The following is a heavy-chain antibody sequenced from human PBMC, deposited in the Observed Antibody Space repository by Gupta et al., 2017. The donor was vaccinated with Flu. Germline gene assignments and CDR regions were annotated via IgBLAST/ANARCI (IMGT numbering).Heavy chain of an antibody. V-gene: IGHV3-30*18. Sequence: QERVVEAVGGVVQPGKSLRLSCAASGLSFTKYGTHCVRQAPGKGLEWVAVISHDGSNYYHTDSVKGRFTISRDNSKNTLYLQMSSLRSEDTAVYYCAKDWRWNNNNFGMNVWGEGTTVTVSS. J-gene: IGHJ6*04. D-gene: IGHD5-24*01. CDR3: AKDWRWNNNNFGMNV. CDR2: ISHDGSNY. CDR1: GLSFTKYG.